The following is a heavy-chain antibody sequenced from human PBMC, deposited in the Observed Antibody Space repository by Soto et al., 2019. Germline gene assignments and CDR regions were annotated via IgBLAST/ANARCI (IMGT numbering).Heavy chain of an antibody. V-gene: IGHV1-46*01. CDR2: INPNNGGT. D-gene: IGHD3-16*02. CDR1: GFTSTRYS. Sequence: QVQLVQSGAEVMKPGASVKVSCKASGFTSTRYSVHWVRQAPGQGPEWMGRINPNNGGTNYAQEFQGRVTMTRDTSTTTVHMDLSSLRFEDTAVYYCASRVKADFDVWGQGTTVTVS. J-gene: IGHJ6*02. CDR3: ASRVKADFDV.